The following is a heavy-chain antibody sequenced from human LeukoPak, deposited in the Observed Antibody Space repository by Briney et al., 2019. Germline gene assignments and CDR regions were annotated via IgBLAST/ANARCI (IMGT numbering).Heavy chain of an antibody. J-gene: IGHJ4*02. D-gene: IGHD3-22*01. CDR1: GYTFTSYY. V-gene: IGHV1-46*01. CDR2: INPSGGST. Sequence: ASVKVSCKASGYTFTSYYMHWVRQAPGQGLEWMGIINPSGGSTSYAQKFQGRDTMTRDTSTSTVYMELSSLRSEDTAVYYCARDVSEVGSSGYSGSYWGQGTLVTVSS. CDR3: ARDVSEVGSSGYSGSY.